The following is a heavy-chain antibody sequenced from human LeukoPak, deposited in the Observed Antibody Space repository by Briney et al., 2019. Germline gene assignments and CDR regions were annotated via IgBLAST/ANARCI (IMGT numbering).Heavy chain of an antibody. CDR1: GYTFNVYY. J-gene: IGHJ6*02. CDR3: AREGMDGAMDV. V-gene: IGHV1-2*02. CDR2: IIPNSGDT. D-gene: IGHD1-26*01. Sequence: ASVKVSCQASGYTFNVYYMHWVRQAPGQGLEWMGWIIPNSGDTNYAQKFQGRVTLTRDTSIRTAYMELSRLTSDDSAVYYCAREGMDGAMDVWGQGTTVTVSS.